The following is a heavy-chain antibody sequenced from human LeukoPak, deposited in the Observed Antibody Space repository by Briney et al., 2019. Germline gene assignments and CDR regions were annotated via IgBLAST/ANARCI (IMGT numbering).Heavy chain of an antibody. CDR3: ASSRHQNYYDSSGYYEG. J-gene: IGHJ4*02. CDR2: IYYSGST. D-gene: IGHD3-22*01. CDR1: GGSISSYY. V-gene: IGHV4-39*07. Sequence: ASETLSLTCTVSGGSISSYYWGWIRQPPGKGLEWVGSIYYSGSTYYNPSLKSRVTISVDTSKNQFSLKLSSVTAADTAVYYCASSRHQNYYDSSGYYEGWGQGTLVTVSS.